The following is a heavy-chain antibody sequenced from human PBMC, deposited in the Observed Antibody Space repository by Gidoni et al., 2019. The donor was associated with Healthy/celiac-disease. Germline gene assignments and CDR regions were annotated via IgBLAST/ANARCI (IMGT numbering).Heavy chain of an antibody. J-gene: IGHJ4*02. D-gene: IGHD2-21*02. Sequence: QVQLVESGGGVVQPGRSLRLSCAASGFTFSSYGMHWVRQAPGKGLAWVAVISSDGSNKYYADCVKGRFTISRDNSKNTLYLQMNSLRAEDTAVYYCAKEVGIGDCGGDCYEDYWGQGTLVTVSS. CDR2: ISSDGSNK. CDR3: AKEVGIGDCGGDCYEDY. CDR1: GFTFSSYG. V-gene: IGHV3-30*18.